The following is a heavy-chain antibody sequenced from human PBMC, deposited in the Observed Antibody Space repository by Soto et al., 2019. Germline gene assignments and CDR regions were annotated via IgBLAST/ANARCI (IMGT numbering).Heavy chain of an antibody. D-gene: IGHD3-10*01. J-gene: IGHJ4*02. CDR2: ISYDGSNK. Sequence: PGGSLRLSCAASGFTFSSYAMHWARQAPGKGLEWVAVISYDGSNKYYADSVKGRFTISRDNSKNTLYLQMNSLRAEDTAVYYCARVGSPSSLVRGPYGHFDYWGQGTLVTVSS. CDR1: GFTFSSYA. V-gene: IGHV3-30-3*01. CDR3: ARVGSPSSLVRGPYGHFDY.